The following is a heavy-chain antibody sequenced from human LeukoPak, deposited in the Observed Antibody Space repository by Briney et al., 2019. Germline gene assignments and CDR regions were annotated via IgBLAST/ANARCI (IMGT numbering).Heavy chain of an antibody. CDR3: ANTHYSSSWPVDY. CDR2: ISSSGSTI. D-gene: IGHD6-13*01. V-gene: IGHV3-11*04. CDR1: GFTFSDYY. Sequence: GGSLRLSCAASGFTFSDYYMSWIRQAPGKGLEWVSYISSSGSTIYYADSVKGRFTISRDNSKNTLYLQMNSLRAEDTAVYYCANTHYSSSWPVDYWGQGTLVTVSS. J-gene: IGHJ4*02.